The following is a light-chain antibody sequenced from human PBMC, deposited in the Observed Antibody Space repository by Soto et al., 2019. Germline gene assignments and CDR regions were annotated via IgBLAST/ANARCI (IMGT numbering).Light chain of an antibody. CDR1: QSISGY. J-gene: IGKJ1*01. CDR2: DAS. Sequence: EIVLTQSPATLSLSPGERATLSCRASQSISGYLAWYQQKPGQAPRLLIYDASNRATGIPARFSGSGSGTDFTLTISRLDPEDFAVYYCQHYDSFRTFGQGTKVDIK. CDR3: QHYDSFRT. V-gene: IGKV3-11*01.